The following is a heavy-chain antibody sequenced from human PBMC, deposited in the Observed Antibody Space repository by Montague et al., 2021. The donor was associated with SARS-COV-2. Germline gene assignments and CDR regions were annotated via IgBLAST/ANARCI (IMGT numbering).Heavy chain of an antibody. Sequence: SETLSLTCTVSGGSISSRSYYWGWIRQSPGMGLEWIGSIHYSGSTFYNPSLKSRVTISADTSKNQFSLRVSGVTAEDTTVYFCARHGDSGYEPDGFHIWGQGTRVTVSS. CDR2: IHYSGST. CDR1: GGSISSRSYY. J-gene: IGHJ3*02. D-gene: IGHD5-12*01. V-gene: IGHV4-39*01. CDR3: ARHGDSGYEPDGFHI.